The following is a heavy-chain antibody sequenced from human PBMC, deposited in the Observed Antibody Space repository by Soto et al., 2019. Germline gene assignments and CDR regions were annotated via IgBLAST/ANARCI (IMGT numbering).Heavy chain of an antibody. Sequence: PSETLSLTCAVSGYSISSGYYWGWIRQPPGKGLEWIGSIYHSGSTYYNPSLKSRVTISVDTSKNQFSLKLSSVTAADTAVYYCARGSESSYSSGYSYSPLWGQGTLVTVYS. CDR1: GYSISSGYY. CDR2: IYHSGST. J-gene: IGHJ4*02. CDR3: ARGSESSYSSGYSYSPL. V-gene: IGHV4-38-2*01. D-gene: IGHD3-22*01.